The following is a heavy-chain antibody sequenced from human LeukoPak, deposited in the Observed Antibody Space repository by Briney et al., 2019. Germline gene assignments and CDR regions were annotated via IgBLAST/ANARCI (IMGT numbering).Heavy chain of an antibody. CDR2: KSGDTT. CDR1: GFAFIGYA. D-gene: IGHD5-18*01. Sequence: GGSLRLSCAASGFAFIGYAMSWVRQTPGKGLEWFSTKSGDTTYYADSVKGRFTITRDISKNTLLLQMNSLRADDTGVYYCAKDQEWDSGYSYGSDYWGQGTLVTVSS. CDR3: AKDQEWDSGYSYGSDY. J-gene: IGHJ4*02. V-gene: IGHV3-23*01.